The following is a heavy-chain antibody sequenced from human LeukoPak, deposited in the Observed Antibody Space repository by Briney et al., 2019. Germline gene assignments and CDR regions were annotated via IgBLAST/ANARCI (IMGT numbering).Heavy chain of an antibody. CDR2: IVTSGGST. J-gene: IGHJ4*02. CDR1: GFTFSSYA. CDR3: IRDLFDDYSLDY. V-gene: IGHV3-23*01. D-gene: IGHD3-16*01. Sequence: GGSLRLSCAASGFTFSSYAMSWVRQAPGKGLEWVSGIVTSGGSTYYADSVKGRFTISRDNSKNSLYLQMNSLRADDTAVYYCIRDLFDDYSLDYWGQGALVTVSS.